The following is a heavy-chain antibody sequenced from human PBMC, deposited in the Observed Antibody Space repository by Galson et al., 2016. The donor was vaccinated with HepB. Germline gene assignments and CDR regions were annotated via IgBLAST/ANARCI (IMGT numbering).Heavy chain of an antibody. CDR1: EFTFEDFT. D-gene: IGHD2-21*02. CDR2: ITWNSDDL. Sequence: SLRLSCAASEFTFEDFTMHWVRQIPGKGLEWVSGITWNSDDLGYAASVKGRFTVSRDNVKNSLVFEMSSLRSEDTALYYCVKQRAPGSVTGGFDPWGQGTLVNVSS. J-gene: IGHJ5*02. V-gene: IGHV3-9*01. CDR3: VKQRAPGSVTGGFDP.